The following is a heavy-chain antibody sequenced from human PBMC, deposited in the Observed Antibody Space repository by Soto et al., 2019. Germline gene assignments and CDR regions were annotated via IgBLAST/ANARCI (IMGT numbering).Heavy chain of an antibody. D-gene: IGHD1-26*01. Sequence: GGSLRLSCAAPGFVFENFVMGWVRQAPGKGLEWISSISGSGFKKYYADSVKGRFTISRDNSKSTVYLELNNLSAEDTAVYHCAKNQGVELVPLATVDWFDPWGQGSVVTVSS. V-gene: IGHV3-23*01. CDR3: AKNQGVELVPLATVDWFDP. CDR1: GFVFENFV. CDR2: ISGSGFKK. J-gene: IGHJ5*02.